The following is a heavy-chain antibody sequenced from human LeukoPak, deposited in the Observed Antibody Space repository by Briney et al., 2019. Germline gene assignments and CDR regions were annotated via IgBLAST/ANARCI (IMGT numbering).Heavy chain of an antibody. Sequence: SETLSLTCTVSGGSISRGDYYWTWIRQPPGKGLEWIGYIYHSGDTYYNPSLKSRVTISIDTSKNQFSLKLRSVTAADTAVYYCARVPAAFDIRGQGRMVTVSS. CDR1: GGSISRGDYY. V-gene: IGHV4-30-4*01. CDR3: ARVPAAFDI. CDR2: IYHSGDT. D-gene: IGHD1-14*01. J-gene: IGHJ3*02.